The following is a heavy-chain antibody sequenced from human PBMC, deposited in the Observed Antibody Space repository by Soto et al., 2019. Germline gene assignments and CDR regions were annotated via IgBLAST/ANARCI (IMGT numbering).Heavy chain of an antibody. J-gene: IGHJ6*01. V-gene: IGHV4-34*01. Sequence: SETLSLTCAVYGGSFSGYYWSWIRQPPGKGVEWIGESKHSGSTNYNPSLKSRVTISVDTCKNQVSLKLSAVTAADTAVYYCARGPGYYGSESYYLYRYNGMHVWRQGTTVT. CDR1: GGSFSGYY. CDR3: ARGPGYYGSESYYLYRYNGMHV. D-gene: IGHD3-10*01. CDR2: SKHSGST.